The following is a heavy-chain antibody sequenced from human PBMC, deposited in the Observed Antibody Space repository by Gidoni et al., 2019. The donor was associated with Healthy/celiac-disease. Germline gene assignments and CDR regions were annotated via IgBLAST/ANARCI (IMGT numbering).Heavy chain of an antibody. D-gene: IGHD3-16*01. J-gene: IGHJ4*02. CDR2: SSSSSSYR. Sequence: EVQLVESGGGLVKPGGSLRLSCAASGFTFSSYSMNWVRQAPGKGLEWVSSSSSSSSYRYYADSVKGRFTSSRDKAKNSLYLQMNSLRADETAVYYCARDGGNFDYWGQGTLVTVSS. V-gene: IGHV3-21*01. CDR1: GFTFSSYS. CDR3: ARDGGNFDY.